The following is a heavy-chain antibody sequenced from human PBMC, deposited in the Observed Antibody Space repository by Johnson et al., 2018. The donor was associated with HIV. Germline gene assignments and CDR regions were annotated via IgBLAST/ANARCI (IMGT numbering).Heavy chain of an antibody. CDR2: VSYDGSNK. CDR1: GFTFSNFA. CDR3: ARDLLYAAFDV. D-gene: IGHD2-8*01. V-gene: IGHV3-30-3*01. Sequence: QVHLVESGGGVVQPGRSLRLSCAASGFTFSNFAIHWVRQAPGKGLEWVAVVSYDGSNKFYADSVKGRFTISRDNSKNTLYLQMDSLRVEDTAVYYCARDLLYAAFDVWGQGTMVTVSS. J-gene: IGHJ3*01.